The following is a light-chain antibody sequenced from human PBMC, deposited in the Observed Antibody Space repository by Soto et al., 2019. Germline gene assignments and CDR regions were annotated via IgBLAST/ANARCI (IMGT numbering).Light chain of an antibody. CDR2: EVT. CDR3: IPDAGNFVV. CDR1: SSDVGSYNS. V-gene: IGLV2-8*01. Sequence: QSALTQPPSASGSPGQSVSISCTGASSDVGSYNSVSWYQQFPGKAPKLIIYEVTKLPAGVPDRFSGSKSANTASLTVSGLHAEDEAEYFCIPDAGNFVVFGAGTKRTVL. J-gene: IGLJ2*01.